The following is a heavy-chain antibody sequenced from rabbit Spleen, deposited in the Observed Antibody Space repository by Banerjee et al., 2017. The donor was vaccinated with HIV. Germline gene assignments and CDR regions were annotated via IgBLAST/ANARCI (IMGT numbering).Heavy chain of an antibody. CDR3: ARGSAAMTMVITGFYFNL. Sequence: QSLEESGGDLVKPGASLTLTCTASGFSFSSGYDMCWVRQAPGKGLEWIACVYAGSSGSTYSATWAKGRFTISRTSSTTVTLQMTSLTAADTATYFCARGSAAMTMVITGFYFNLWGPGTLVTVS. D-gene: IGHD2-1*01. V-gene: IGHV1S40*01. CDR1: GFSFSSGYD. J-gene: IGHJ4*01. CDR2: VYAGSSGST.